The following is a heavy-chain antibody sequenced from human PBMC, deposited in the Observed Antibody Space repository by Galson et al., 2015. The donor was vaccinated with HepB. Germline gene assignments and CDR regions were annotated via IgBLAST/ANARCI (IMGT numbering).Heavy chain of an antibody. J-gene: IGHJ2*01. Sequence: SLRLSCAASGFIFSNHGIHWVRQAPGKGLEWVAVISSGGGTQYLADSVRGRVTFSRDNPKNTVYLQMNSLGAEDAAVYYCAKEIMVHAGDWYFDLWGRGTLVTVSS. CDR1: GFIFSNHG. CDR3: AKEIMVHAGDWYFDL. D-gene: IGHD2-8*01. V-gene: IGHV3-30*18. CDR2: ISSGGGTQ.